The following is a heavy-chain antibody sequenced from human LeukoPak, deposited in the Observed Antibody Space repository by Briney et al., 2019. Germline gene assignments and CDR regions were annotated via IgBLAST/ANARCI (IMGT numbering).Heavy chain of an antibody. J-gene: IGHJ4*02. CDR2: MPHSGST. CDR1: GYSISSGYY. V-gene: IGHV4-38-2*02. D-gene: IGHD5-12*01. Sequence: SETLSLTCSVSGYSISSGYYWGWIRQSPGKGLEWIGSMPHSGSTYYNPSLKSRVKTSVDTSKNQFSLRLSSVTAADTAVYYCARDKSGATTFDYWGQGTLVTVSS. CDR3: ARDKSGATTFDY.